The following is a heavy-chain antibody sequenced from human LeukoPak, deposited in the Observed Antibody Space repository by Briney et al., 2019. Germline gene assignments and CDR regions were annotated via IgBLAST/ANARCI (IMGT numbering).Heavy chain of an antibody. CDR1: GGSFSGYY. CDR3: AREGSGVSDAFDI. V-gene: IGHV4-34*01. J-gene: IGHJ3*02. Sequence: PSETLSLTCAVYGGSFSGYYWSWIRQPPGKGLEWIGEINHSGSTNYNPSLKSRVTISVDTSKNQFSLKLSSVTAADTAVYYCAREGSGVSDAFDIWGQGTMVTVSS. CDR2: INHSGST. D-gene: IGHD2-8*01.